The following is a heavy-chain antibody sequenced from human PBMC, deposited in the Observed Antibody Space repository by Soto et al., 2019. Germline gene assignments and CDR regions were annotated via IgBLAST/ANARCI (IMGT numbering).Heavy chain of an antibody. V-gene: IGHV4-4*07. CDR1: GGSISSYY. D-gene: IGHD5-12*01. CDR2: IYTSGST. J-gene: IGHJ3*02. CDR3: ARIAGEWLRLDAFDI. Sequence: KPSETLSLTCTVSGGSISSYYWSWIRQPAGKGLEWIGRIYTSGSTNYNPSLKSRVTMSVDTSKNQFSLKLSSVTAADTAVYYCARIAGEWLRLDAFDIWGQGTMVTVSS.